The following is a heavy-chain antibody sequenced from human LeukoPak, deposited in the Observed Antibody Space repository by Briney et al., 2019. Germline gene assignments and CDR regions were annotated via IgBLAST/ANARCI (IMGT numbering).Heavy chain of an antibody. D-gene: IGHD2-2*01. J-gene: IGHJ4*02. V-gene: IGHV1-69*13. CDR3: ARDRPAEDCSSTSCYWD. Sequence: ASVKVSCKASGYTFTGYYMHWVRQAPGQGLEWMGGIIPIFGTANYAQKFQGRVTITADESTSTAYMELSSLRSEDTAVYYCARDRPAEDCSSTSCYWDWGQGILVTVSS. CDR2: IIPIFGTA. CDR1: GYTFTGYY.